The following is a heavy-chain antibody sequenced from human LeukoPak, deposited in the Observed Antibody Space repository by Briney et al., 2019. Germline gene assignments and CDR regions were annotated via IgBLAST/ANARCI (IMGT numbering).Heavy chain of an antibody. V-gene: IGHV4-30-2*01. D-gene: IGHD3-10*01. CDR3: ASLRYYYGSGLSHYYFDY. CDR2: IYHSGST. Sequence: PSETLSLTCAVSGGSISSGGYSWSWIRQPPGKGLEWIGYIYHSGSTYYNPSLKSRVTISVDRSKNQFSLKLSSVTAADTAVYYCASLRYYYGSGLSHYYFDYWGQGTLVTVSS. CDR1: GGSISSGGYS. J-gene: IGHJ4*02.